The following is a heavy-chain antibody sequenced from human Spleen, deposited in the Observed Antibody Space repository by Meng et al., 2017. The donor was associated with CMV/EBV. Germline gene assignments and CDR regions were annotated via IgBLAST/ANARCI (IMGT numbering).Heavy chain of an antibody. J-gene: IGHJ6*02. V-gene: IGHV1-2*02. CDR1: GYTFTSYD. Sequence: ASVKVSCKASGYTFTSYDINWVRQAPGEGLEWMGWINPNSGATNYAQKFQGRVTMTRDTSLSTAYLDLSRLRSDDTAVFFCARAPCSTATCYIYYYYGLDVWGQGTTVTVSS. D-gene: IGHD2-2*02. CDR2: INPNSGAT. CDR3: ARAPCSTATCYIYYYYGLDV.